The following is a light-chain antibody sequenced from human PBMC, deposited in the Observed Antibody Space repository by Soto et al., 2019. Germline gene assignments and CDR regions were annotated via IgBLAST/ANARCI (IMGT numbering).Light chain of an antibody. V-gene: IGLV2-14*01. CDR1: SSDVGGYNY. CDR3: SSYTSSSIPYV. CDR2: EVS. J-gene: IGLJ1*01. Sequence: QSALTQPASVSGSPGQSITISCNGTSSDVGGYNYVSWYQQHPGKAPKLMIYEVSNRPSGVSNRFSGSKSGNTASLTISGLQAEDEADYYCSSYTSSSIPYVFGTGTKVTVL.